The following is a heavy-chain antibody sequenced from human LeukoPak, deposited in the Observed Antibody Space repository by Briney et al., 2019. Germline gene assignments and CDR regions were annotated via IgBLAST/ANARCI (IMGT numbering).Heavy chain of an antibody. Sequence: SETLSLTCTVSGGSISSYYWSWIRQPPGKGLEWIGYIYYSGSTNYNPSLKSRVTISVDTSKNQFSLKLSSVTAADTAVYYCAITDMITFGGVIASTSGAFDIWGQGTMVTVSS. CDR2: IYYSGST. J-gene: IGHJ3*02. CDR1: GGSISSYY. V-gene: IGHV4-59*12. CDR3: AITDMITFGGVIASTSGAFDI. D-gene: IGHD3-16*02.